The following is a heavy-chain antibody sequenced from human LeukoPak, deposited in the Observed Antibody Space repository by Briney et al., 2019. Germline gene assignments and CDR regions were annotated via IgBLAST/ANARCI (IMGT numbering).Heavy chain of an antibody. CDR3: APRVVGSAPFDY. CDR1: GFTFSTYA. J-gene: IGHJ4*02. Sequence: GGSLRLSCAASGFTFSTYAMSWVRQAPGKGLEWVSAISGSTGRTYYADSVKGRFTISRDNSKNTLYLQMNNLRAEDTAVYYCAPRVVGSAPFDYWGQGTLVTGSS. V-gene: IGHV3-23*01. D-gene: IGHD2-15*01. CDR2: ISGSTGRT.